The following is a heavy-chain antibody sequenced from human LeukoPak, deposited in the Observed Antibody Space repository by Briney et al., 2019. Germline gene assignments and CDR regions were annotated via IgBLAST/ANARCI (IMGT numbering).Heavy chain of an antibody. D-gene: IGHD3-9*01. CDR3: ARGEYYDILTGYPRYDY. CDR1: GGTFSSYA. V-gene: IGHV1-69*15. CDR2: IIPIFGTA. Sequence: SVKVSCKASGGTFSSYAISWVRQAPGQGPELLGRIIPIFGTANYAQKLQGRVTLTADESPSTAYMELSSVRSEDTAVYYCARGEYYDILTGYPRYDYWGQGTLVTVSS. J-gene: IGHJ4*02.